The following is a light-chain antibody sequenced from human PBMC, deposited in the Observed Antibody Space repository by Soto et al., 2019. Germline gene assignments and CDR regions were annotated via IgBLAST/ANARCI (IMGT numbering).Light chain of an antibody. CDR1: QSVSSNY. CDR2: GAS. Sequence: VLTQSPVTRSFSPGERATLSFRASQSVSSNYLAWYQQKPGQAPRLLIHGASTRATGVPDRFSGSGSGTDFTLTISSLEPEDFAVYYCQQRSNWPKLTFGGGTKV. J-gene: IGKJ4*01. CDR3: QQRSNWPKLT. V-gene: IGKV3D-20*02.